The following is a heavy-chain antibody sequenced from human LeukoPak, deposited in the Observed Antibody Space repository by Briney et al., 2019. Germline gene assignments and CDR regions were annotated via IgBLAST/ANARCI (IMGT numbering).Heavy chain of an antibody. J-gene: IGHJ3*02. CDR1: GFTFSSYG. D-gene: IGHD3-10*01. CDR2: IRYDGSNK. Sequence: GGSLRLSCAASGFTFSSYGMHWVRQAPGKGLEWVAFIRYDGSNKYYADSVKGRFTISRDNAKNSLYLQMNSLRAEDTAVYYCARDAWFPTYYYGSGSYKAGFDIWGQGTMVTASS. CDR3: ARDAWFPTYYYGSGSYKAGFDI. V-gene: IGHV3-30*02.